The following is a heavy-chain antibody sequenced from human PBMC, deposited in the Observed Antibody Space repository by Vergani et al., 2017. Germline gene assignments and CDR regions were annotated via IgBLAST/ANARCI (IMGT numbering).Heavy chain of an antibody. CDR2: INPNSGGT. CDR1: GYTFTGYY. J-gene: IGHJ4*02. CDR3: AIDADIAAAGPDGDYYFDY. D-gene: IGHD6-13*01. V-gene: IGHV1-2*02. Sequence: QVQLVQSGAEVKKPGASVKVSCKASGYTFTGYYMHWVRQAPGQGLEWMGWINPNSGGTNYAQKFQGRVTMTRDTYISTAYMELSRLRSDDTAVYYCAIDADIAAAGPDGDYYFDYWGQGTLVTVSS.